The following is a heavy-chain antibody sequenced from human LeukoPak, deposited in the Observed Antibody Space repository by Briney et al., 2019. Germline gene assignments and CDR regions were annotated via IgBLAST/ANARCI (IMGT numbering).Heavy chain of an antibody. D-gene: IGHD2-15*01. Sequence: KDGESLKISCKGSGYSINNYWIGWVRQMPGKGLEWMGIIYPADSDIRYSPSFQGQVTISADKSISTAYLQWSSLKASDTAMYYCARQEYCSGGSCYTWFDPWGQGTLVTVSS. CDR3: ARQEYCSGGSCYTWFDP. CDR1: GYSINNYW. CDR2: IYPADSDI. V-gene: IGHV5-51*01. J-gene: IGHJ5*02.